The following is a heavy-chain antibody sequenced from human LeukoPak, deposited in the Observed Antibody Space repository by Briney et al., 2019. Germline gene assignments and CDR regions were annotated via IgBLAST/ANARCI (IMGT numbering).Heavy chain of an antibody. J-gene: IGHJ5*02. V-gene: IGHV4-39*01. CDR2: IYYSGST. CDR3: ARRGYCSSTSCYEYWFDP. CDR1: GGSISSSSYY. Sequence: SQTLSLTCTVSGGSISSSSYYWVWIRQPPGKGLEWIGIIYYSGSTYYNPSLKSRLTISVDTSKNQFSLKLSSVTATDTAVYYCARRGYCSSTSCYEYWFDPWGQGTLVTVSS. D-gene: IGHD2-2*01.